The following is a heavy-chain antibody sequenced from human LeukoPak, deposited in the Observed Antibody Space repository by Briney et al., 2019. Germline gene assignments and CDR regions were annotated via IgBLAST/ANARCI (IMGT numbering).Heavy chain of an antibody. Sequence: PGGSLRLSCAASGFTVSSNYMSWVRQAPGKGLEWVANIKQDGGEIYYVDSVKGRFTISRDNAKNSLSLQMNSLRAEDTAVYYCARVWERSMGYYFDYWGQGTLVTVSS. CDR1: GFTVSSNY. D-gene: IGHD1-1*01. V-gene: IGHV3-7*01. CDR3: ARVWERSMGYYFDY. J-gene: IGHJ4*02. CDR2: IKQDGGEI.